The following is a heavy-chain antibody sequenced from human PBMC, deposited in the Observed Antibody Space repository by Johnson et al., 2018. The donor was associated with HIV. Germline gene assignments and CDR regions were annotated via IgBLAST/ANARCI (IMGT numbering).Heavy chain of an antibody. Sequence: QVQLVESGGGLVQPGGSLRLSCAASGFTFSDYYITWIRQAPGKGLEWISYISSSGSTIYYADSVKGRFTVSRDSSKNTLFLQMTILRVEDTAVYYCYGYYDAFDIWGQGTMVTVSS. CDR2: ISSSGSTI. CDR1: GFTFSDYY. CDR3: YGYYDAFDI. J-gene: IGHJ3*02. D-gene: IGHD3-10*01. V-gene: IGHV3-11*01.